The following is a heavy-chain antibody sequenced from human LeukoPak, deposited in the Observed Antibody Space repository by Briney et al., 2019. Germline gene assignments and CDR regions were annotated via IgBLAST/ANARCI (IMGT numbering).Heavy chain of an antibody. CDR3: ASAPRYNDYSNPFDY. CDR2: IIPIFGTA. D-gene: IGHD4-11*01. V-gene: IGHV1-69*13. CDR1: GGTFGSYA. Sequence: SVKVSCKASGGTFGSYAISWVRQAPGQGLEWMGGIIPIFGTANYAQKFQGRVTITADESTSTAYMELSSLRSEDTAVYYCASAPRYNDYSNPFDYWGQGTLVTVSS. J-gene: IGHJ4*02.